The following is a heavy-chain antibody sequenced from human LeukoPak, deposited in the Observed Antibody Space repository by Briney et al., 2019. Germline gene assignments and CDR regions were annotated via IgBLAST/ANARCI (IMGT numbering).Heavy chain of an antibody. V-gene: IGHV3-66*01. Sequence: GGSLRLSCAASGFTVSSNYMSWVRQAPGKGLEWVSVIYSGGSTYYADSVRGRFTISRDNAKNSLYLQMNSLRAEDTAVYYCARAAYCGGDCYYYYYMDVWGKGTTVTVSS. CDR1: GFTVSSNY. J-gene: IGHJ6*03. D-gene: IGHD2-21*02. CDR2: IYSGGST. CDR3: ARAAYCGGDCYYYYYMDV.